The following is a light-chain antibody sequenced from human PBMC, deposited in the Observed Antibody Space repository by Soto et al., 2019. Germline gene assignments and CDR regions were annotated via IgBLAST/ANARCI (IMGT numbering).Light chain of an antibody. CDR3: QQYNNWPPLT. J-gene: IGKJ4*01. Sequence: EVVMTQSPAPLSVSPGARATLSCRASQSVGSKLAWYQQKPGQAPRLLIFDAFTRATGIPARFSGSGSGTEFTLFISSLQSEDFAVYYCQQYNNWPPLTFGGGTKVEI. V-gene: IGKV3-15*01. CDR1: QSVGSK. CDR2: DAF.